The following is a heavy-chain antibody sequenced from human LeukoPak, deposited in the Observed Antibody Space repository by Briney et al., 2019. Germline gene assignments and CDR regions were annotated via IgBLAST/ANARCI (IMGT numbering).Heavy chain of an antibody. CDR2: ISYDGGNI. Sequence: GGSLRLSCAASGFIFSSYGMHWVRQAPGKGLEWVAVISYDGGNISYTDSVKGRFTISRDNSKNTLYLQMNSLRAEDTAVYYCARGKQQLVRFYLDNWFDPWGQGTLVTVSS. J-gene: IGHJ5*02. V-gene: IGHV3-30*03. CDR3: ARGKQQLVRFYLDNWFDP. CDR1: GFIFSSYG. D-gene: IGHD6-13*01.